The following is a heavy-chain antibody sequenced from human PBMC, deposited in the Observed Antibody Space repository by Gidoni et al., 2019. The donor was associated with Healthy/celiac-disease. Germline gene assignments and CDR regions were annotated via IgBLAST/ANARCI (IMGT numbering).Heavy chain of an antibody. CDR2: INHSGST. D-gene: IGHD1-26*01. Sequence: QVQLQQWGAGLLKPSETLSLPCAVYGGSFSGYYWSWIRQPPGKGLEWMGEINHSGSTNYNPSLKSRVTISVDTSKNQFSLKLSSVTAADTAVYYCAREGGGSYRRAYYFDYWGQGTLVTVSS. J-gene: IGHJ4*02. V-gene: IGHV4-34*01. CDR1: GGSFSGYY. CDR3: AREGGGSYRRAYYFDY.